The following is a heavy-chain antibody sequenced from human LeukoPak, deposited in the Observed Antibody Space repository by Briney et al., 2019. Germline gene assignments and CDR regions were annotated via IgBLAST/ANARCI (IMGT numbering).Heavy chain of an antibody. Sequence: GESLRLSCAASGFTFSNYAIHWIRQPPGKGLDWVAVISYDGTYTYYAASVKGRFTVSRDGSQDTVFLQMNSLRPEETAVYYCARRMVRGVIRAGTFDYWGQGTLVTVSS. V-gene: IGHV3-30*04. CDR2: ISYDGTYT. D-gene: IGHD3-10*01. CDR3: ARRMVRGVIRAGTFDY. CDR1: GFTFSNYA. J-gene: IGHJ4*02.